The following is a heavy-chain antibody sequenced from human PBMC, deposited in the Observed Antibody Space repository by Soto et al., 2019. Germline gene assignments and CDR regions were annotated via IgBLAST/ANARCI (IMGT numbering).Heavy chain of an antibody. Sequence: QITLNESGPTVVRPTETLTLTCRFSGFSLTTSGVGVGWIRQSPGKAPEWLALIYWYDDKRYSASLKSRITSTKATSKNQVVLTVPDLDPKDTATDYCAHRVLRTVFGVVTTTAMYFDFWGQGTPVAFSS. CDR3: AHRVLRTVFGVVTTTAMYFDF. V-gene: IGHV2-5*01. J-gene: IGHJ4*02. CDR2: IYWYDDK. D-gene: IGHD3-3*01. CDR1: GFSLTTSGVG.